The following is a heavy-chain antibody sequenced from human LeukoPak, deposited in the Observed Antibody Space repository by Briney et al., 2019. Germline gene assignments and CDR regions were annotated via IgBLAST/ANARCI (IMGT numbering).Heavy chain of an antibody. CDR1: AFTFSSYG. D-gene: IGHD3-10*01. Sequence: GGSLRLSCAASAFTFSSYGMHWVRQAPGKGLEWVAVIWYDGSNKYYADSVKGRFTISRDNSKNTLYLQMNSLRAEDTAVYYCARDISITMVRAPLGYRGQGTLVTVSS. CDR3: ARDISITMVRAPLGY. V-gene: IGHV3-33*01. J-gene: IGHJ4*02. CDR2: IWYDGSNK.